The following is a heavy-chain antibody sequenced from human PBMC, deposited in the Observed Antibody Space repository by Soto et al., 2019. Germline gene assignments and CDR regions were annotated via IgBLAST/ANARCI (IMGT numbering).Heavy chain of an antibody. CDR1: GYSISSGYY. D-gene: IGHD4-17*01. Sequence: PSETLSLTCAVSGYSISSGYYWGWIRQPPGKGLEWIGSIYHSGSTYYNPSLKSRVTISVDTSKNQFSLKLSSVTAADTAVYYCARARSDYSPNYYYYYGMDVWGQGTTVTVSS. J-gene: IGHJ6*02. CDR2: IYHSGST. V-gene: IGHV4-38-2*01. CDR3: ARARSDYSPNYYYYYGMDV.